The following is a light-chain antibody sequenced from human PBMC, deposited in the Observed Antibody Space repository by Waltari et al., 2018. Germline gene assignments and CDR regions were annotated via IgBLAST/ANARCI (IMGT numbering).Light chain of an antibody. J-gene: IGKJ5*01. V-gene: IGKV1-12*01. CDR2: PAS. CDR3: QQASSFPVT. Sequence: DIQMTQSPSSVSASVGYRVTITCRASQDISSWLAWYQQKPGTAPKLLIYPASSLQSGVPARLSGSGSRTELTLTISSLRPEDFATYYCQQASSFPVTFGQGTRLEIK. CDR1: QDISSW.